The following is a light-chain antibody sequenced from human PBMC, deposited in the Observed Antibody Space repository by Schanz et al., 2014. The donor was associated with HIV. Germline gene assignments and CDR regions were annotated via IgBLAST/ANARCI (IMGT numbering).Light chain of an antibody. CDR2: NTY. J-gene: IGLJ3*02. V-gene: IGLV1-44*01. Sequence: QSVLTQPPSASGTPGQRVTISCSGSSSSIKTNAVNWFPHPPGTAPKLLIYNTYHPPPGVPDRFSGSESGTSASLAISGLQSEDEADYYCAGWDDSLNGWVFGGGTKLTVL. CDR3: AGWDDSLNGWV. CDR1: SSSIKTNA.